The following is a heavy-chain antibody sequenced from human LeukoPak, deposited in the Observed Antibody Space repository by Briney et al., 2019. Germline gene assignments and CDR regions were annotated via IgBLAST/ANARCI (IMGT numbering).Heavy chain of an antibody. J-gene: IGHJ4*02. V-gene: IGHV3-30*02. D-gene: IGHD6-19*01. Sequence: GGSLRLSCAASGYTFSSYGMHWVRQAPGKGLEWVAFIRYDGSNKYYADSVKGRFTISRDNSKNTLYLQMNSLRAEDTAVYYCARGTIAVAGTDYWGQGTLVTVSS. CDR3: ARGTIAVAGTDY. CDR2: IRYDGSNK. CDR1: GYTFSSYG.